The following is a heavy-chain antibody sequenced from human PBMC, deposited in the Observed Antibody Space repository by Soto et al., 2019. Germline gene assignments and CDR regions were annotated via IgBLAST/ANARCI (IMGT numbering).Heavy chain of an antibody. V-gene: IGHV3-30*18. CDR3: AKDRNEFWRRGGYYMDV. Sequence: QVQLVESGGGVVQPGRSLRLSCAASGFTFSSYGMHWVRQAPGKGLEWVAVISYDGSNKYYADSVKGRFTISRDNSKNTLYLQMNSLRAEDTAVYYCAKDRNEFWRRGGYYMDVWGKGTTVTVSS. CDR2: ISYDGSNK. J-gene: IGHJ6*03. CDR1: GFTFSSYG. D-gene: IGHD3-3*01.